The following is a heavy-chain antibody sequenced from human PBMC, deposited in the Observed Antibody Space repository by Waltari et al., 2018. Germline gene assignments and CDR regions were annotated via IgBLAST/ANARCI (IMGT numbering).Heavy chain of an antibody. D-gene: IGHD6-6*01. CDR1: GFTFSSYW. V-gene: IGHV3-7*01. Sequence: EVQLVESGGGLVQPGGSLRLSCAASGFTFSSYWMSWVRQAPGKGLECVANIKQDGSEKYYVDSVKGRFTISRDNAKNSLYLQMNSLRAEDTAVYYCATEPYSSSYYFDYWGQGTLVTVSS. CDR3: ATEPYSSSYYFDY. J-gene: IGHJ4*02. CDR2: IKQDGSEK.